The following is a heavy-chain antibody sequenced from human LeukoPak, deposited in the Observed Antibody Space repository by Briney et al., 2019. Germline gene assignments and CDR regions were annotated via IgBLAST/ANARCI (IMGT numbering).Heavy chain of an antibody. CDR2: INSDGSST. CDR3: ARAGSYYYDSSGYGY. Sequence: PGGSLRLSCAASGFTFSSYWMHWVRQAPGKGLVWVSRINSDGSSTSYADSVKGRFTISRDNAKNTLYLQMNSLRAEDTAVYYCARAGSYYYDSSGYGYWGQGTLVTVSS. V-gene: IGHV3-74*01. J-gene: IGHJ4*02. D-gene: IGHD3-22*01. CDR1: GFTFSSYW.